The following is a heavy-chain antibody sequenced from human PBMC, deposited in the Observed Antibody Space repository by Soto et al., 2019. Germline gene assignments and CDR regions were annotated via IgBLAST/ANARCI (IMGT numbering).Heavy chain of an antibody. Sequence: QVRLVQSGAEVKKPGASVKVSCKASGYTFTNFGISWVRQAPGQGLEWMGWISAYNGNTNYAQNFQGRVTMTTDTSTGTAYMALGSLRSDDTAVYYCARAGTPLDYWGQGTLVTVSS. CDR2: ISAYNGNT. CDR3: ARAGTPLDY. V-gene: IGHV1-18*01. D-gene: IGHD2-15*01. J-gene: IGHJ4*02. CDR1: GYTFTNFG.